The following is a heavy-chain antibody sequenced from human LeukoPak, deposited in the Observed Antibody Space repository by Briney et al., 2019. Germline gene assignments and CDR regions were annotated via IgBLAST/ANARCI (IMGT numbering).Heavy chain of an antibody. CDR1: GFTFSSYG. J-gene: IGHJ6*02. CDR2: IWYDGSNK. Sequence: GGSLRLSCAASGFTFSSYGMHWVRQAPGKGLEWVAVIWYDGSNKYYADSVKGRFTISRDNAKNTLYLQMNSLRAEDTAVYYCARELGYCSGGSCLNYYYYGMDVWGQGTTVTVSS. V-gene: IGHV3-33*01. D-gene: IGHD2-15*01. CDR3: ARELGYCSGGSCLNYYYYGMDV.